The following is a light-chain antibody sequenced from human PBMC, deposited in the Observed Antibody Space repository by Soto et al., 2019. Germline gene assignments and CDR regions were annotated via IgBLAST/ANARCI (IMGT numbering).Light chain of an antibody. CDR1: QSISSY. CDR2: AAS. Sequence: DIQMTQSPSSLSASVGDRVTITCRASQSISSYLNWYQQKPGKAPKLLIYAASSLQSGVASRFSGSGSGTDFTLTISSLQPEDFATYYCQHSYSSLTFGGGTKVDIK. J-gene: IGKJ4*01. CDR3: QHSYSSLT. V-gene: IGKV1-39*01.